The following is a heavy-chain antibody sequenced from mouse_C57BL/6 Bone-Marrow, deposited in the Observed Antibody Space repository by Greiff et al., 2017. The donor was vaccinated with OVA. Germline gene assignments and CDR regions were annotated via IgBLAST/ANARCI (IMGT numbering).Heavy chain of an antibody. CDR2: INPNNGGT. CDR3: ARRGAMDY. V-gene: IGHV1-26*01. Sequence: VQLQQSGPELVKPGASVKISCKASGYTFTDYYMNWVKQSHGKSLEWIGDINPNNGGTSYNQKFKGKATLTVDKSSSTAYMELRSLTSEDSAVYYCARRGAMDYWGRGTSVTVSS. CDR1: GYTFTDYY. J-gene: IGHJ4*01.